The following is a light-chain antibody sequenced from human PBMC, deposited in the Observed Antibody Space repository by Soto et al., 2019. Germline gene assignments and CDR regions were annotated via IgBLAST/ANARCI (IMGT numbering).Light chain of an antibody. Sequence: SALNQPASVSGAPGQAIALSCPGSSIDVGGFNYVSWYQQHPGKAPKLMIYDVGHRPPGVSDRFSGSKSGNTASLTISGLQAEDEADYYSGSYTTTSALFGTGTKVTVL. V-gene: IGLV2-14*03. J-gene: IGLJ1*01. CDR3: GSYTTTSAL. CDR1: SIDVGGFNY. CDR2: DVG.